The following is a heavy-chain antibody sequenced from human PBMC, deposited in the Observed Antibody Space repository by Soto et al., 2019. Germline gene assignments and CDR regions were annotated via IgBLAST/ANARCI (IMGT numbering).Heavy chain of an antibody. D-gene: IGHD3-22*01. CDR2: IYYSGAT. J-gene: IGHJ3*02. CDR1: GGSISRAGYY. Sequence: SETLSLTCSVSGGSISRAGYYWSWIRQPPGKGLEWIGYIYYSGATYYNPSLKSRVTISVDTSKNQFSLKLSSVTAADTAVYYCARDQGTYDSSDYYHPVFDIWGQGTMVTVSS. V-gene: IGHV4-30-4*01. CDR3: ARDQGTYDSSDYYHPVFDI.